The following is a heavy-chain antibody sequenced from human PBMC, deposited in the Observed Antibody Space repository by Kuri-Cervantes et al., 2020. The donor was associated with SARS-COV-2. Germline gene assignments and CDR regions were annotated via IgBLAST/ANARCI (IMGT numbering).Heavy chain of an antibody. CDR2: INPGGGGT. Sequence: ASALVSCKASAYNFIDHYILWVRQAPRQGLEWLGMINPGGGGTGYAQKFQDRVFVTRDTATRTVYMELSSLTSEDTAVYFCTRADIGHCSGTTCDGFDSWGQGTLVTVSS. CDR1: AYNFIDHY. J-gene: IGHJ4*02. CDR3: TRADIGHCSGTTCDGFDS. V-gene: IGHV1-46*03. D-gene: IGHD1-14*01.